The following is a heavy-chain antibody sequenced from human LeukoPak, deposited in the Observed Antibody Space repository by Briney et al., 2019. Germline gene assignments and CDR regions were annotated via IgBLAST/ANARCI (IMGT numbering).Heavy chain of an antibody. CDR3: ARKNSNSWYLDY. CDR1: GGSISSGGYY. V-gene: IGHV4-61*08. Sequence: SETLSLTCTVSGGSISSGGYYWSWIRQPPGKGLEWIGYIYNSGSTNYNPSLKSRVTISVDTSKNQFSLKLSSVTAADTAVYYWARKNSNSWYLDYGGQGTLVTVSS. CDR2: IYNSGST. D-gene: IGHD6-13*01. J-gene: IGHJ4*02.